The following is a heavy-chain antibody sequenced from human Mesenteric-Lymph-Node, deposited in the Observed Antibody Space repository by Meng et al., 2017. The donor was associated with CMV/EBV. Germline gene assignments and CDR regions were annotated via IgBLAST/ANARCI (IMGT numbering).Heavy chain of an antibody. D-gene: IGHD6-6*01. J-gene: IGHJ4*02. Sequence: TVAGGSVSRGSSYWSWIRRPPGKGLEWIGYIYYSGRTDYNPSVKGRVTVSVDTSKNQFSLKLHSVTAADTAVYYCGRLQPLVSFDYWGQGTLVTVSS. CDR3: GRLQPLVSFDY. CDR1: GGSVSRGSSY. V-gene: IGHV4-61*01. CDR2: IYYSGRT.